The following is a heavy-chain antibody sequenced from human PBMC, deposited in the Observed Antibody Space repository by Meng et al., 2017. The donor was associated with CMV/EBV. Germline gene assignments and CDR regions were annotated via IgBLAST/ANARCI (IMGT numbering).Heavy chain of an antibody. CDR2: IYYSGST. CDR1: GGSISSYY. V-gene: IGHV4-59*01. CDR3: ARYNWNFDYYYGMDV. Sequence: SETLSLTCTVSGGSISSYYWSWIRQPPGKGLEWIGYIYYSGSTNDNPSLKSRVTISVDTSKNQFSLKLSSVTAADTAVYYCARYNWNFDYYYGMDVWGQGTTVTVSS. D-gene: IGHD1-7*01. J-gene: IGHJ6*02.